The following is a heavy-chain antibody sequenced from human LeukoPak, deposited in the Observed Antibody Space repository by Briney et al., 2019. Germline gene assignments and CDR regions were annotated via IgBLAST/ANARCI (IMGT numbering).Heavy chain of an antibody. CDR2: ISYDGSNK. D-gene: IGHD4-17*01. Sequence: PGRSLRLSCAASGFTFSSYGMHWVRQAPGKGLEWVAVISYDGSNKYYADSVKGRFTISRDNSKNTLYLQMNSLRAEDTAVYYCAKGHGDPGVTNGMDVWGQGTTVTVSS. J-gene: IGHJ6*02. CDR3: AKGHGDPGVTNGMDV. V-gene: IGHV3-30*18. CDR1: GFTFSSYG.